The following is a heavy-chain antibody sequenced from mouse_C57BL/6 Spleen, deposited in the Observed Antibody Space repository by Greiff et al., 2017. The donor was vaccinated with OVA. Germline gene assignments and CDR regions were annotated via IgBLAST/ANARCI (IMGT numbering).Heavy chain of an antibody. CDR3: AKNGYGSSSLYFDV. D-gene: IGHD1-1*01. CDR1: GFSLTSYG. CDR2: IWRGGST. J-gene: IGHJ1*03. V-gene: IGHV2-5*01. Sequence: VKLMESGPGLVQPSQSLSITCTVSGFSLTSYGVHWVRQSPGKGLEWLGVIWRGGSTDYNAAFMSRLSITKDNSKSQVFFKMNSLQADDTAIYYCAKNGYGSSSLYFDVWGTGTTVTVSS.